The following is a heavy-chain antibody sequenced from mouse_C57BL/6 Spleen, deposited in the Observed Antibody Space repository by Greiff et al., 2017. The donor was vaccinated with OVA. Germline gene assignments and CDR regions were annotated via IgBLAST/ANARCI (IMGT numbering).Heavy chain of an antibody. CDR1: GYAFSSSW. J-gene: IGHJ3*01. V-gene: IGHV1-82*01. D-gene: IGHD2-4*01. CDR3: ARDDYDVH. CDR2: IDPGDGDT. Sequence: VQLQQSGPELVKPGASVKISCKASGYAFSSSWMNWVKQRPGKGLEWIGRIDPGDGDTNYNGKFKGKATLTADKSSSTAYMQLSSLTSEDSAVYFCARDDYDVHWGQGTLVTVSA.